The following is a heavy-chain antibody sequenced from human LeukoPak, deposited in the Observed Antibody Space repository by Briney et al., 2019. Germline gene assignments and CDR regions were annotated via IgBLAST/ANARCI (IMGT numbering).Heavy chain of an antibody. CDR2: ITSDGSST. CDR3: ARAELWSGAGKQDNWFDP. J-gene: IGHJ5*02. Sequence: SLRLSCASSGVTCSSYWMHWVRQAPGKGLVWVSRITSDGSSTSDADSVKGRFTISRDNAKNTLYLQMNSLRAEDTAVYYCARAELWSGAGKQDNWFDPWGQGTLVTVSP. V-gene: IGHV3-74*01. D-gene: IGHD3-3*01. CDR1: GVTCSSYW.